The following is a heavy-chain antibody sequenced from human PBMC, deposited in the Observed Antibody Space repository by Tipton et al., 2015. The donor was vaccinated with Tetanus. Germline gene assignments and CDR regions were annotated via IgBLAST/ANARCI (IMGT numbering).Heavy chain of an antibody. J-gene: IGHJ1*01. D-gene: IGHD2-21*01. CDR2: IKSKTDGGTT. CDR1: GLFFKNAW. Sequence: SLRLSCTTSGLFFKNAWMNWVRQAPGKGLEWVGRIKSKTDGGTTDYAARVKDRFSISRDDSKNTLFFPMNSLKTGDTAVYYCTPSGIVGACSPGYHWGPGALVPV. CDR3: TPSGIVGACSPGYH. V-gene: IGHV3-15*07.